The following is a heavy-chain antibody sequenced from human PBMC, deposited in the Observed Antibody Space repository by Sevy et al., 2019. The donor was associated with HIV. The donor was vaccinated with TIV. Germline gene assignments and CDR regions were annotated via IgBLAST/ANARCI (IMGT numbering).Heavy chain of an antibody. V-gene: IGHV1-2*06. J-gene: IGHJ6*02. D-gene: IGHD2-2*01. CDR1: GYTFTGYY. CDR3: ARYCSSTSCYYYGMDV. CDR2: INPNSGGK. Sequence: ASVKVSCKASGYTFTGYYMHWVRQAPGQGLEWMGRINPNSGGKNYAQKFQGRVTMTRDTSISTAYMELSRLGSDDTAVYYCARYCSSTSCYYYGMDVWGQGTTVTVSS.